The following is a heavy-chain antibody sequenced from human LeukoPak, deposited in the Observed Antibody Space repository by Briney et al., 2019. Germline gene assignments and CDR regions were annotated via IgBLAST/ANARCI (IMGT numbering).Heavy chain of an antibody. J-gene: IGHJ4*02. CDR3: ARDSSGAQPFDY. Sequence: SETLSLTCAVYGETFTGYYWTWIRQPPGKGLEWIADINHSGSTNYNPSLKSRVTISVDTSKNQFSLKLSSVTAADTAVYYCARDSSGAQPFDYWGQGTLVTVSS. D-gene: IGHD6-19*01. V-gene: IGHV4-34*01. CDR2: INHSGST. CDR1: GETFTGYY.